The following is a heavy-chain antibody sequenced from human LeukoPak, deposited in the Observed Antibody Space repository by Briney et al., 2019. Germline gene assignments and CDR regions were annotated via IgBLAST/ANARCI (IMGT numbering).Heavy chain of an antibody. CDR3: TTGLVSDGYNSH. CDR1: GFTFSNAW. V-gene: IGHV3-15*01. Sequence: GGSLRLSCAASGFTFSNAWMSWVRQTPGKGLEWVGRIKSKTERGTTDFAAPVKGRFTISRDDSRNTVYLQMNSLKTEDTAVYYCTTGLVSDGYNSHWGQGTLVSVSS. D-gene: IGHD5-24*01. CDR2: IKSKTERGTT. J-gene: IGHJ4*02.